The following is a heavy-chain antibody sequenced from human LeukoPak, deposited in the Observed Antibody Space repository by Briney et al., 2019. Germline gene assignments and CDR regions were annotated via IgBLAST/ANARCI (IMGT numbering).Heavy chain of an antibody. CDR3: ARKVPGAGGGLSDY. CDR1: GFTFGSCS. CDR2: ISPGSGTI. V-gene: IGHV3-48*01. J-gene: IGHJ4*02. Sequence: QSGGSLRLSCAASGFTFGSCSMNWVRQAPGKGLEWVSHISPGSGTIYYADSVKGRFTISRVNTKGSLYLQMNSLRAEDTAVYYCARKVPGAGGGLSDYWGQGTLVTVSS. D-gene: IGHD2-15*01.